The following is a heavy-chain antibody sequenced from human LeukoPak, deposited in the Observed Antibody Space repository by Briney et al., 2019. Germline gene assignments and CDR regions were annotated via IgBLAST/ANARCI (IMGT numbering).Heavy chain of an antibody. CDR2: INPNSGAT. Sequence: ASVKVSCKASGFTFTGSYIHWVRQAPGQGLQSMGWINPNSGATNYAQNFHGRVTMTRDTSISTAYMDLSRLRSDDTAIYYCATSTSSTVPGSYYWGQGTLVTVSS. CDR3: ATSTSSTVPGSYY. V-gene: IGHV1-2*02. CDR1: GFTFTGSY. J-gene: IGHJ4*02. D-gene: IGHD1-1*01.